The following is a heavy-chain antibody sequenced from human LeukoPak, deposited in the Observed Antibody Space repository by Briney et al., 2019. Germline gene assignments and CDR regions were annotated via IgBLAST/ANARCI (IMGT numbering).Heavy chain of an antibody. Sequence: GASVKVSCKASGFTFTSSAMQWVRQARGQRLEWIGWIVVGSGNTNYAQKFQERVTITRDMSTSTAYMELSSLRSEDTAVYYCAAGGRWSGSYYYYYYMDVWGEGTTVTVSS. CDR2: IVVGSGNT. D-gene: IGHD3-3*01. V-gene: IGHV1-58*02. CDR1: GFTFTSSA. J-gene: IGHJ6*03. CDR3: AAGGRWSGSYYYYYYMDV.